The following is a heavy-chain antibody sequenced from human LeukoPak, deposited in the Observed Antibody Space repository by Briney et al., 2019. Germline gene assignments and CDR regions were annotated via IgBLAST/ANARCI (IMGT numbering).Heavy chain of an antibody. D-gene: IGHD6-13*01. CDR2: ISGSGGST. J-gene: IGHJ6*03. Sequence: GGSLRLSCAASRFTFSTYAMSWVRQAPGKGLEWVSTISGSGGSTYYADSVKGRFTISRDNSKDTLYLQINSLRAEDTAVYYCARSSYSSSWYTQSFLSDSYMDVWGKGTTVTVSS. V-gene: IGHV3-23*01. CDR3: ARSSYSSSWYTQSFLSDSYMDV. CDR1: RFTFSTYA.